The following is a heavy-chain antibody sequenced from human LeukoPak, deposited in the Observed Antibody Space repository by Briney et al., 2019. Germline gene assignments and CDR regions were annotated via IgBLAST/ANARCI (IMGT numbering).Heavy chain of an antibody. CDR3: AKGTRGESLQYYYDSSGSF. CDR2: IRYDGSNK. V-gene: IGHV3-30*02. CDR1: GFTFSSYG. Sequence: GGSLRLSCAASGFTFSSYGMHWVRQAPGKGLEWVAFIRYDGSNKYYADSVKGRFTISRDNSKNTLYLQMNSLRAEDTAVYYCAKGTRGESLQYYYDSSGSFWGQGTLVTVSS. J-gene: IGHJ4*02. D-gene: IGHD3-22*01.